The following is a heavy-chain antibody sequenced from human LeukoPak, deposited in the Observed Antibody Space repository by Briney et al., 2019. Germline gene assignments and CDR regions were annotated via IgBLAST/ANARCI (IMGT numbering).Heavy chain of an antibody. CDR1: GGSISSGGYS. J-gene: IGHJ6*03. V-gene: IGHV4-30-2*01. CDR3: ARGSFWSGYYRNYYYYMGV. D-gene: IGHD3-3*01. Sequence: SQTLSLTCAVSGGSISSGGYSWSWIRQPPGKGLEWIGYIYHSGSTYYNPSLKSRVTISVDTSKNQFSLKLSSVTAADTAVYYCARGSFWSGYYRNYYYYMGVWGKGTTVTVSS. CDR2: IYHSGST.